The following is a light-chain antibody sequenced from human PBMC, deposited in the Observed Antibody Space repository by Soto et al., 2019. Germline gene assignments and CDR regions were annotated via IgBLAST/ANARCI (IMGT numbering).Light chain of an antibody. Sequence: DIQMTQSPSSLSASVGDRFTITWRASQYIGDFLNWYQQTPGKPPKLLIFGASNLHIGVPSRFSGSGSGTEFTLTISNLLREDFATYYCQQSYFILGTFGRGTKVDIK. CDR3: QQSYFILGT. CDR1: QYIGDF. V-gene: IGKV1-39*01. CDR2: GAS. J-gene: IGKJ1*01.